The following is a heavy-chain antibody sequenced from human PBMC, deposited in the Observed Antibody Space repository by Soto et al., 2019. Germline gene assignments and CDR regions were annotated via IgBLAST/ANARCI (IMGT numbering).Heavy chain of an antibody. D-gene: IGHD3-3*01. V-gene: IGHV1-8*01. J-gene: IGHJ5*02. CDR1: GYTFTSYD. CDR3: AREDVLRFLEWPRGFDP. CDR2: MNPNSGNT. Sequence: ASVKVSCKASGYTFTSYDINWVRQGTGQGLEWMGWMNPNSGNTCYAQKFQGRVTMTRNTSISTAYMELSSLRSEDTAVYYCAREDVLRFLEWPRGFDPWGQGTMMTV.